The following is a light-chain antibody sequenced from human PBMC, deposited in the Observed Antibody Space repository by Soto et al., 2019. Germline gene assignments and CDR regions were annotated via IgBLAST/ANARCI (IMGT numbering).Light chain of an antibody. J-gene: IGKJ5*01. CDR1: QSISTY. Sequence: DIQMTQSPSSLSAFVGDRVTITCRASQSISTYLNWYQQKPGKAPNRLIYAASSLQSGVPSRFSGSGSGTDFSLPISTLQPEDYSIYYCQQRYSTPPITFGQGTRLEIK. CDR2: AAS. V-gene: IGKV1-39*01. CDR3: QQRYSTPPIT.